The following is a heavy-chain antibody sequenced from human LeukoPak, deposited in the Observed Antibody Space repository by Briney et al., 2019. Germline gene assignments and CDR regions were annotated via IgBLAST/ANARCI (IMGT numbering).Heavy chain of an antibody. CDR1: GCSIGGGYP. CDR3: ARLLYGVYYFDY. D-gene: IGHD4-17*01. J-gene: IGHJ4*02. V-gene: IGHV4-38-2*01. Sequence: PSETLSLTCAVSGCSIGGGYPGGWIGHPPGKGLEWIGSIYHSGSTYYNPSLKSRVTISVDTSKNQFSLKLSSVTAADTAVYYCARLLYGVYYFDYWGQGTPVTVSS. CDR2: IYHSGST.